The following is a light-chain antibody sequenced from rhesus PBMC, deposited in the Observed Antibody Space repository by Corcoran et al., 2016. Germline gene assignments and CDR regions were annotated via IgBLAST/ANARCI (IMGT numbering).Light chain of an antibody. Sequence: DIQMTQSPSSLSASVGDRVTITCRASQGISSYLAWYQQKPGKAPKPLIYYASNLESGVPSRFSGSGSWTEFTLTISSLQPEDFATYYCQQYNSAPYSFGQGTKVEIK. V-gene: IGKV1-37*01. CDR2: YAS. CDR3: QQYNSAPYS. CDR1: QGISSY. J-gene: IGKJ2*01.